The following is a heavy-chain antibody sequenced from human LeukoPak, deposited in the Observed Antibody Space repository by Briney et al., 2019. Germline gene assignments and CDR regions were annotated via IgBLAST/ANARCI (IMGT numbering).Heavy chain of an antibody. V-gene: IGHV3-7*01. CDR2: IKQDGSEK. CDR3: ARAGYTYTTLYY. J-gene: IGHJ4*02. Sequence: PGGSLRLSCAASGVTFSHYWMTWIRQAPGKGLEWVANIKQDGSEKYYVDSVKGRFTISRDNAKNSLYLQMNSLRVDDTALYYCARAGYTYTTLYYWGQGTLVTVSS. D-gene: IGHD5-18*01. CDR1: GVTFSHYW.